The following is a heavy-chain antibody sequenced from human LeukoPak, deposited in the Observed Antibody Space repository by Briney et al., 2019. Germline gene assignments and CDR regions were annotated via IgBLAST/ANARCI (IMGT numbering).Heavy chain of an antibody. CDR3: VRDGGELEADGFDI. CDR2: IKHDGSEK. CDR1: GFTFTYAW. D-gene: IGHD2-21*01. J-gene: IGHJ3*02. Sequence: GGSLRLSCAASGFTFTYAWMSWVRQAPGRGLEWVGNIKHDGSEKKYVDSVKGRFTISRDDAENSLFLQMDSLRAEDTAVYYCVRDGGELEADGFDIWGKGTMVTVSS. V-gene: IGHV3-7*01.